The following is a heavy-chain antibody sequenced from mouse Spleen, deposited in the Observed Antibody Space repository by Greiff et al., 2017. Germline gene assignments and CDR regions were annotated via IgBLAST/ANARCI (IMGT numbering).Heavy chain of an antibody. CDR1: GYTFTDYE. D-gene: IGHD1-1*01. Sequence: QVQLQQSGAELVRPGASVTLSCKASGYTFTDYEMHWVKQTPVHGLEWIGAIDPETGGTAYNQKFKGKAILTADKSSSTAYMELRSLTSEDSAVYYCTRGDYYGSRLFDYWGQGTTLTVSS. CDR3: TRGDYYGSRLFDY. CDR2: IDPETGGT. J-gene: IGHJ2*01. V-gene: IGHV1-15*01.